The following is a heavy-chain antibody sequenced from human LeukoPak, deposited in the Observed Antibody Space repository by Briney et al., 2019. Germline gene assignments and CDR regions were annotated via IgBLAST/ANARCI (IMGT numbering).Heavy chain of an antibody. D-gene: IGHD6-19*01. CDR3: ARDRGWYAFDI. CDR1: GYSISAGYH. J-gene: IGHJ3*02. V-gene: IGHV4-38-2*01. Sequence: AETLSLTCAVSGYSISAGYHWGWIRQPPGKGLEWIGSVYRTGSTHYSPSLKSRVTVSKDTSENQSSLKLSSVTAADTAVYYCARDRGWYAFDIWGQGTTIIVSS. CDR2: VYRTGST.